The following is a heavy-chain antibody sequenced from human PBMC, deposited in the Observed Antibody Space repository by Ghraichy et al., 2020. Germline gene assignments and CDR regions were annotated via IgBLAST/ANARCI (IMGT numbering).Heavy chain of an antibody. CDR1: GGSISGYY. V-gene: IGHV4-59*01. CDR2: IYYNGGT. CDR3: ARGRWELPY. Sequence: SETRSLTCTVSGGSISGYYWSWIRQPPGKELEWIGYIYYNGGTNINPSLKSRVTISVDTSKNQFSLKLSSVTAADTAVYYCARGRWELPYWGQGTLVTVSS. J-gene: IGHJ4*02. D-gene: IGHD4-23*01.